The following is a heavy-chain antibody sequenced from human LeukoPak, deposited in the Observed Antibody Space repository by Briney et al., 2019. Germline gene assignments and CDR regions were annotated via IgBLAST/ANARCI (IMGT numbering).Heavy chain of an antibody. CDR3: ARRPGLERYYFDY. D-gene: IGHD1-1*01. J-gene: IGHJ4*02. CDR2: ISYDGSNK. Sequence: GGSLRLSCAASGFTFSSYAMHWVRQAPGKGLEWVVVISYDGSNKYYADSVKGRFTISRDNSKNTLYLQMNSLRAEDTAVYYCARRPGLERYYFDYWGQGTLVTVSS. V-gene: IGHV3-30*04. CDR1: GFTFSSYA.